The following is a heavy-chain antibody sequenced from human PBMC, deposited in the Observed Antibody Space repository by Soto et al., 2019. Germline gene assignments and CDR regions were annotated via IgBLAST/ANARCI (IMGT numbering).Heavy chain of an antibody. CDR3: ARDIFGDDFWSGYPSSCYYYGMDV. D-gene: IGHD3-3*01. Sequence: ASVKVSCKASGYTFTSYGISWVRQAPGQGLEWMGWISAYNGNTNYAQKLQGRVTMTTDTSTSTAYMELRSLRSDDTAVYYCARDIFGDDFWSGYPSSCYYYGMDVWGQGTTVTAP. V-gene: IGHV1-18*01. J-gene: IGHJ6*02. CDR1: GYTFTSYG. CDR2: ISAYNGNT.